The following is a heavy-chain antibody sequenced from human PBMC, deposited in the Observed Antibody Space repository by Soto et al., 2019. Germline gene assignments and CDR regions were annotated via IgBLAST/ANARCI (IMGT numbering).Heavy chain of an antibody. CDR3: AKDNCISTSCYRLYNWFDP. J-gene: IGHJ5*02. CDR1: GFTFSSYG. CDR2: IAYDGSNK. D-gene: IGHD2-2*01. V-gene: IGHV3-30*18. Sequence: QVQLVESGGGVVQPGRSLRLSCVASGFTFSSYGMHWVRQAPGKGLEWVAVIAYDGSNKYYADSVKGRFTISSDNSKNTLYLQMNSLRAEDPAVYYCAKDNCISTSCYRLYNWFDPWGQGTLVTVSS.